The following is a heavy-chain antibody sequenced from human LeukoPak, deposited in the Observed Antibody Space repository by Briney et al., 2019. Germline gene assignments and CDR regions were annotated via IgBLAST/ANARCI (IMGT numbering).Heavy chain of an antibody. CDR1: GFTFSSYV. J-gene: IGHJ5*02. CDR3: AKGPKEGCSGGSCYFDP. D-gene: IGHD2-15*01. V-gene: IGHV3-23*01. Sequence: GGSLRLSCVASGFTFSSYVMSWVRQAPGKGLEWVASVSGSAAYTHYADSVKGRFTISRDNSKNTLYLQMNSLSLVDTAVYYCAKGPKEGCSGGSCYFDPWGQGTLVTVPS. CDR2: VSGSAAYT.